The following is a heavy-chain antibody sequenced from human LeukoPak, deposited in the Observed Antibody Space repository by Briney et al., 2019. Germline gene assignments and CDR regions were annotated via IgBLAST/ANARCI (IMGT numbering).Heavy chain of an antibody. V-gene: IGHV4-59*01. CDR1: GGSLSSYY. CDR2: IFYSGNT. CDR3: ARDFGYDSSGYYPNWYFDV. J-gene: IGHJ2*01. D-gene: IGHD3-22*01. Sequence: SETLSLTCTVSGGSLSSYYWSWIRQRPGKGLEWIGYIFYSGNTNYNPSLESRITISIDTSKNQFSLKLNSVTAADTAVYYCARDFGYDSSGYYPNWYFDVWGRGTLVTVSS.